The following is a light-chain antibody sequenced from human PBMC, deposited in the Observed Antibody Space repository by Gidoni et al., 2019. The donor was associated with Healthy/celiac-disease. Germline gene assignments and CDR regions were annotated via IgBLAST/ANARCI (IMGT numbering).Light chain of an antibody. CDR3: QQSYSTPSST. CDR2: AAS. CDR1: TSISSY. V-gene: IGKV1-39*01. Sequence: DIQLTQSPSSLSASVGDSVTITCRASTSISSYLNWYQQKPGKAPKLLIYAASSLQSGVPSRFSGSGSGTDFTLTISSLQPEDFATYYCQQSYSTPSSTFGQGTKVEIK. J-gene: IGKJ1*01.